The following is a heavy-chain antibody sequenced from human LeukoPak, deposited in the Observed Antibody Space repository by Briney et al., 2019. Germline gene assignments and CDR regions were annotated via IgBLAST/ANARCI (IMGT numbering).Heavy chain of an antibody. CDR2: IIPIFGTA. CDR1: GGTFSSYA. J-gene: IGHJ4*02. V-gene: IGHV1-69*13. D-gene: IGHD3-22*01. CDR3: ARDTGYYDSSFLNPFDY. Sequence: GASVKVSCKASGGTFSSYAISWVRQAPGQGLEWMGGIIPIFGTANYAQKFQGRVTITADESTSTAYMELSSLRSEDTAVYYCARDTGYYDSSFLNPFDYWGQGTLVTVSS.